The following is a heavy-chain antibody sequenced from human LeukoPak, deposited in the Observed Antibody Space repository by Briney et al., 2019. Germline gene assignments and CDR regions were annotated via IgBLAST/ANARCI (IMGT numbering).Heavy chain of an antibody. CDR2: IIPIFGTA. V-gene: IGHV1-69*13. D-gene: IGHD6-13*01. CDR1: GGTFSSYA. J-gene: IGHJ3*02. CDR3: ARDARGAAAADDAFDI. Sequence: SVKVSCKASGGTFSSYAISWVRQAPGQGLEWMGGIIPIFGTANYAQKFQGRVTITADESRSTAYMELSSLRSEDTAVYYCARDARGAAAADDAFDIWGQGTMVTVSS.